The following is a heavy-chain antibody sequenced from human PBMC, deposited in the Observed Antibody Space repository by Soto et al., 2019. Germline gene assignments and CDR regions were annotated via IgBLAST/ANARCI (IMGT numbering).Heavy chain of an antibody. Sequence: QVQLVESGGGVVQPGRSLRLSCAASGFTFSSCAMHWVSQAPGKRLEWVALISYDGSNKYYADSVKGRFTISRDNSKNTLYLQMNSLRAEDTAVYYCSRDKRDLRFLEWSYYFDYWGQGTLVTVSS. V-gene: IGHV3-30-3*01. CDR1: GFTFSSCA. J-gene: IGHJ4*02. CDR2: ISYDGSNK. D-gene: IGHD3-3*01. CDR3: SRDKRDLRFLEWSYYFDY.